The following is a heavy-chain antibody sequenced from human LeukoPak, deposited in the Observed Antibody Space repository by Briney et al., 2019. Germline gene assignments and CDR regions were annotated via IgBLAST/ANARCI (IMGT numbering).Heavy chain of an antibody. CDR3: ARAGPWYYDSSSLTDY. V-gene: IGHV3-30*04. D-gene: IGHD3-22*01. Sequence: PGGSLRLSCAASGSTFSSYAMHWVRQAPGKGLEWVAVISYDGSNKYYADSAKGRFTISRDNSKNTLYLQMNSLRAEDTAVYYCARAGPWYYDSSSLTDYWGQGTLVTVSS. CDR1: GSTFSSYA. J-gene: IGHJ4*02. CDR2: ISYDGSNK.